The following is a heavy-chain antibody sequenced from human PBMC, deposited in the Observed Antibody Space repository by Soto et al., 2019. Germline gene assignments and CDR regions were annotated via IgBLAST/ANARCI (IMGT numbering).Heavy chain of an antibody. D-gene: IGHD3-3*01. J-gene: IGHJ5*02. CDR3: AGEYYDFWSGYSHNWFDP. V-gene: IGHV4-59*01. CDR1: GGSISSYY. CDR2: INYSGST. Sequence: SETLSLTCTVSGGSISSYYWSWLRQPPGKGLEWIGYINYSGSTNYNPSLKSRVTIPVDTSKNQFSLKLSSVTAADTAVYYCAGEYYDFWSGYSHNWFDPWGQGTLVTVSS.